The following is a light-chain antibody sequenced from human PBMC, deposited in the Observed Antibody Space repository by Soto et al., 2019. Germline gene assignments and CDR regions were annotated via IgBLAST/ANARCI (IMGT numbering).Light chain of an antibody. J-gene: IGLJ1*01. CDR2: HNS. V-gene: IGLV1-40*01. CDR3: QSYDSSLSGSNV. CDR1: SSNIGAGYD. Sequence: QSVLTQPPSVSGAPGQRVTISCTGSSSNIGAGYDVHWYQQLPGTAPKLLIYHNSNRPSGVPDRFSGSKSGTSASLAITGLQAEDEADYYCQSYDSSLSGSNVFGTGTKVTVL.